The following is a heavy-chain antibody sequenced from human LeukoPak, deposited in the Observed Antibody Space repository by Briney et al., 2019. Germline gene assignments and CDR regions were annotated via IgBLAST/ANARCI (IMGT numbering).Heavy chain of an antibody. J-gene: IGHJ5*02. CDR1: GGSISSYY. CDR2: IYTSGST. CDR3: ARDGGGYCSGGSCYFDSSWFDP. Sequence: PSETLSLTCTVSGGSISSYYWSWIRQPAGKGLEWVGRIYTSGSTNYNPSLKGRVTMSVDTSKNQFSLKLSSVTAADTAVYYCARDGGGYCSGGSCYFDSSWFDPWGQGTLVTVSS. D-gene: IGHD2-15*01. V-gene: IGHV4-4*07.